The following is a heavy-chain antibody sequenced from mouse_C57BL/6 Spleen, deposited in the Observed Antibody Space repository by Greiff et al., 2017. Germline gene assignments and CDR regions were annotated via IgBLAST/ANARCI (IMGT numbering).Heavy chain of an antibody. CDR3: ARKMMGWLPLCGY. J-gene: IGHJ4*01. CDR2: LDPSDSYT. Sequence: QVQLQQPGAELVKPGASVKLSCKASGYTFTSYWMQRVKQRPGQGLEWIGELDPSDSYTNYNQKFKGKATLTVDTSSSTAYMQLSSLTSEDSAVYYCARKMMGWLPLCGYCGQGTSVTVSS. CDR1: GYTFTSYW. V-gene: IGHV1-50*01. D-gene: IGHD2-3*01.